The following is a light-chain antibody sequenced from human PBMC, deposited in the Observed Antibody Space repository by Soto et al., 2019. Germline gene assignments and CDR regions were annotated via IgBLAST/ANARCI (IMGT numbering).Light chain of an antibody. V-gene: IGKV3-20*01. CDR2: GAS. CDR3: QQYGSSPTT. CDR1: QSVFNNH. J-gene: IGKJ1*01. Sequence: IVLSQSPCTLPLSHGERATLSCRASQSVFNNHIGWYQQKPGQAPRRLIFGASFRATGIPDRFSGSGSGTDFTLTISRLEPEDFAVYYCQQYGSSPTTFGQGTKVDIK.